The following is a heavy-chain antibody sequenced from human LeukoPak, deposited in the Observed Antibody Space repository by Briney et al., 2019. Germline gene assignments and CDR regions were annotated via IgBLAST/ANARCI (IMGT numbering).Heavy chain of an antibody. D-gene: IGHD3-22*01. CDR3: ARGGSDSRGYFVYYFDY. CDR1: GFTFSDYY. J-gene: IGHJ4*02. V-gene: IGHV3-11*04. CDR2: ISSSASTR. Sequence: GGSLTLSCAASGFTFSDYYMSWIRQAPGKGLEWISYISSSASTRNYADSVKGRFTISRDNAKNSLHLQIKSLRAEDTAVYYCARGGSDSRGYFVYYFDYWGQGTLVTVSS.